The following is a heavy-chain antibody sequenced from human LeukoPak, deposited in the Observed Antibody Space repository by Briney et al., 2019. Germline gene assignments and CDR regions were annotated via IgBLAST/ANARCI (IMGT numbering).Heavy chain of an antibody. J-gene: IGHJ6*02. D-gene: IGHD2-8*01. CDR1: GGSISSGGYY. CDR3: ARSPGYCTNGVCYNIYYYYYGMDV. V-gene: IGHV4-61*08. CDR2: IYYSGST. Sequence: PSETLSLTCTASGGSISSGGYYWSWIRQPPGKGLEWIGYIYYSGSTNYNPSLKSRVTISVDTSKNQFSLKLSSVTAADTAVYYCARSPGYCTNGVCYNIYYYYYGMDVWGQGTTVTVSS.